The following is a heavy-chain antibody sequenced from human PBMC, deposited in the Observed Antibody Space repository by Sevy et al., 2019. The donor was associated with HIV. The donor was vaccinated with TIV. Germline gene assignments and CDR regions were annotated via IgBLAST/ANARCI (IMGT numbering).Heavy chain of an antibody. CDR2: INHSGST. CDR1: GGSFSGYY. V-gene: IGHV4-34*01. CDR3: ATKAAAARPYYYYYMDV. D-gene: IGHD6-13*01. J-gene: IGHJ6*03. Sequence: SETLSHTCAVYGGSFSGYYWSWIRQPPGKGLEWIGEINHSGSTNYNPSLKSRVTISVDTSKNQFSLKLSSVTAADTAVYYCATKAAAARPYYYYYMDVWGTGTTVTVSS.